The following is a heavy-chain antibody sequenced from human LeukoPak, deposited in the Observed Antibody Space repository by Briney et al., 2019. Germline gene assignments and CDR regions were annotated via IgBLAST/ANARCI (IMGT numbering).Heavy chain of an antibody. J-gene: IGHJ4*02. CDR2: ISSSSSYI. D-gene: IGHD6-6*01. CDR1: GFTFSSYW. V-gene: IGHV3-21*01. Sequence: GGSLRLSCAASGFTFSSYWMNWVRQAPGKGLEWVSSISSSSSYIYSADSVKGRFTISRGNARNSLYLRMNSLRAEDTAVYYCARDPGAYSSSPIDYWGQGTLVTVSS. CDR3: ARDPGAYSSSPIDY.